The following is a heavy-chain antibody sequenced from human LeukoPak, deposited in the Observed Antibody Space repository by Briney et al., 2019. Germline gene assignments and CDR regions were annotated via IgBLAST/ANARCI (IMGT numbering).Heavy chain of an antibody. V-gene: IGHV6-1*01. CDR1: GDSVSRKNDA. CDR2: TCYRSKWYN. Sequence: SHPHSLLCVLSGDSVSRKNDAGTWISQYRSRGLQCHEWTCYRSKWYNDYAESIEGRMNISQDTSKNQYSLHLNAVTPDDTAVYYCARDFGTTGWHTFDYWGQGTLVTVSS. D-gene: IGHD1-14*01. CDR3: ARDFGTTGWHTFDY. J-gene: IGHJ4*02.